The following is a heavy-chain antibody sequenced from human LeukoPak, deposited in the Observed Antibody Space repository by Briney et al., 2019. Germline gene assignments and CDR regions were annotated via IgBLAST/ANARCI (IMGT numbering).Heavy chain of an antibody. CDR1: RFTFSSYA. Sequence: PGGSLRLSRAASRFTFSSYAMSWVRQAPGKGLEWVSTISGSTGSTYYADSVKGRFTISRDNSKNTLYLQMNSLRAEDTAVYYCAKGGIVALTLFDYWGQGTLVTVSS. CDR3: AKGGIVALTLFDY. V-gene: IGHV3-23*01. CDR2: ISGSTGST. D-gene: IGHD5-12*01. J-gene: IGHJ4*02.